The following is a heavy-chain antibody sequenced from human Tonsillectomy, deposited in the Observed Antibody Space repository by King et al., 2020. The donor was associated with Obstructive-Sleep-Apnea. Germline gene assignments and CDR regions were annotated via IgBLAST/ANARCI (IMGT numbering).Heavy chain of an antibody. CDR2: IKQDGSEK. Sequence: VQLVESGGGLVQPGGSLRLSCAASGFTFSSYWMSWVRQAPGKGPEWVANIKQDGSEKYYVDSVKGRFTISRDNAKNSLYLQMDSLRAEDTAVYFCAGDILAVARGAYWGQGTLVTVSS. J-gene: IGHJ4*02. D-gene: IGHD6-19*01. CDR1: GFTFSSYW. V-gene: IGHV3-7*01. CDR3: AGDILAVARGAY.